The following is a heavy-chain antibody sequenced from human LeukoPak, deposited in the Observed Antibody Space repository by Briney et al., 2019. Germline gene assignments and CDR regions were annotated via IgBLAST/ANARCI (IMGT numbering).Heavy chain of an antibody. CDR1: GFTVSSNY. J-gene: IGHJ4*02. CDR3: ARIMVRGVILDY. Sequence: GGSLRLSCAASGFTVSSNYMSWVRQAPGKGLEWVSVIYSGGSTYYADSVKGRFTISRDNSKNTLYLQMNSLRAEDTAVYYCARIMVRGVILDYWGQGTLVTVSS. CDR2: IYSGGST. D-gene: IGHD3-10*01. V-gene: IGHV3-66*01.